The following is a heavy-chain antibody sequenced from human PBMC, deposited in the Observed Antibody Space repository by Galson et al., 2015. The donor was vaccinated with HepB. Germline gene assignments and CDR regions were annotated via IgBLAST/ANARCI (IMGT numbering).Heavy chain of an antibody. CDR1: GFIFRHYW. D-gene: IGHD1-7*01. Sequence: SLRLSCAGSGFIFRHYWMHWVRQAPGKGLVWVSRINPDGSDTTYADSVKGRFTISRDNVRNTQYLQMNSLRAEDTSVYYCVRLGGLELVWGQGTLVTVSS. V-gene: IGHV3-74*01. J-gene: IGHJ4*02. CDR2: INPDGSDT. CDR3: VRLGGLELV.